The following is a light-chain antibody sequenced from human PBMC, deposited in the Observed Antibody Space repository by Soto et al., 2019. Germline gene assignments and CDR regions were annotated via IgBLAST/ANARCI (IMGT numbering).Light chain of an antibody. V-gene: IGLV2-8*01. Sequence: QSALTQPPSASGSPGQSVTISCTGTSSDIGGYNFVSWYLHHPGKAPQLLIYQVSQRPSGVPDRFSGSKSGNTASLTVSGLQAEDEAEYYCCSYGGSRNYVFGTGTQLTVL. CDR1: SSDIGGYNF. CDR2: QVS. CDR3: CSYGGSRNYV. J-gene: IGLJ6*01.